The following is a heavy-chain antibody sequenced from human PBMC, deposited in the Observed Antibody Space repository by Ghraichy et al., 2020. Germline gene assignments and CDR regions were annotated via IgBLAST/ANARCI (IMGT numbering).Heavy chain of an antibody. Sequence: GGSLRLSCAASGFTFSSYAMSWVRQAPGKGLEWVSAISGSGGSTYYADSVKGRFTISRDNSKNTLYLQMNSLRAEDTAVYYCGGDSSSFPFDYWGQGTLVTVSS. CDR3: GGDSSSFPFDY. D-gene: IGHD6-6*01. J-gene: IGHJ4*02. CDR1: GFTFSSYA. CDR2: ISGSGGST. V-gene: IGHV3-23*01.